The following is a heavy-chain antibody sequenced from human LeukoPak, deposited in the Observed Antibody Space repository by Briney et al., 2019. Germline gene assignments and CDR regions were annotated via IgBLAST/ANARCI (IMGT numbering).Heavy chain of an antibody. CDR1: GGSISSTNFY. J-gene: IGHJ4*02. CDR3: ARRRSSSALIDY. CDR2: IYYSGDT. D-gene: IGHD6-6*01. V-gene: IGHV4-39*02. Sequence: SETLSLTCTVSGGSISSTNFYWGWIRQPPGKGLEWIGSIYYSGDTYYNPSLKSRVAISVDTSKNHFSLRLTSVTAADTALYYCARRRSSSALIDYWGQGTLVTVSS.